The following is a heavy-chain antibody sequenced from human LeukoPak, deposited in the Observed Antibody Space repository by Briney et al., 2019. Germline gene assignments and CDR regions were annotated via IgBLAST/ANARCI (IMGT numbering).Heavy chain of an antibody. D-gene: IGHD6-13*01. CDR3: ARDTPNSHSSSWYFYEYFQH. Sequence: ASVKVSCKASGYTFTSYAMNWVRQAPGQGLEWMGWINTNTGNPTYAQGFTGRFVFSLDTSGSTAYLQISNLKAEDTAVFYCARDTPNSHSSSWYFYEYFQHWGQGTLVTVSS. CDR2: INTNTGNP. V-gene: IGHV7-4-1*02. J-gene: IGHJ1*01. CDR1: GYTFTSYA.